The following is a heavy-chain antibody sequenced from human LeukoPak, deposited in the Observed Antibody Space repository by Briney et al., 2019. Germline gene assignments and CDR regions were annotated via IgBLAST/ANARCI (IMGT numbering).Heavy chain of an antibody. Sequence: SDTLSLTCTVSGGSMSSSSYYWDWIRQPPGKGLEWIGSIYYSGSTYYNPSLKSRVTISVDTSKNQFSLKLSSVTTADTAVYYCARLLPISLGGHYLDHWGQGTLATVSS. V-gene: IGHV4-39*07. D-gene: IGHD3-16*01. CDR3: ARLLPISLGGHYLDH. CDR2: IYYSGST. J-gene: IGHJ4*02. CDR1: GGSMSSSSYY.